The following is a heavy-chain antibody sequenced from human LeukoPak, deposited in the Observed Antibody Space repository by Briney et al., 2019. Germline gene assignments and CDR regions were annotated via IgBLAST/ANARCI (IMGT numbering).Heavy chain of an antibody. CDR3: AKDWNDVPLSVY. CDR2: ISGSGGST. J-gene: IGHJ4*02. D-gene: IGHD1-1*01. CDR1: GFTFTTYA. Sequence: GGSLRLSCVASGFTFTTYAMIWVRQPPGKGLEWVSAISGSGGSTYYADSVKGRFTISRDNSKNTLYLQMNSLRAEDTAVYYCAKDWNDVPLSVYWGQGTLVTVSS. V-gene: IGHV3-23*01.